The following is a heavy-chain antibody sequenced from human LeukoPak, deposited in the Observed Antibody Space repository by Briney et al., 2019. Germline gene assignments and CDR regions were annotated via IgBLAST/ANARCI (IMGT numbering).Heavy chain of an antibody. J-gene: IGHJ4*02. Sequence: GGSLRLSCAASGFTFSSYGMHWVRQAPGKGLEWVAFIRYDGSNKYYADSVKGRFTISRDNSKNTLYLQMNSLRAEDTAVYYCAKDNSVMAALFDYWGQGTLVTVSS. CDR3: AKDNSVMAALFDY. V-gene: IGHV3-30*02. D-gene: IGHD2-21*01. CDR2: IRYDGSNK. CDR1: GFTFSSYG.